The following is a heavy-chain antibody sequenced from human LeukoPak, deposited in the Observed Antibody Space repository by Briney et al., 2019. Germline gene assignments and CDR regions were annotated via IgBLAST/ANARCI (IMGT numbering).Heavy chain of an antibody. CDR3: ARCFDI. CDR1: GFSFDRYC. J-gene: IGHJ3*02. Sequence: GGSLRLSCAGSGFSFDRYCMSWARQAPGKGLEWVANIQDGSDKYYVDSVKGRFTISRDNAKNSLYLQMNSLRAEDTAVYYCARCFDIWGQGTMVTVSS. V-gene: IGHV3-7*05. CDR2: IQDGSDK.